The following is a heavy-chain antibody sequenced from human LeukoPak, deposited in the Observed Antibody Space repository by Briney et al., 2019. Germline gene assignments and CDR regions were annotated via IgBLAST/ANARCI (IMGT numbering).Heavy chain of an antibody. CDR1: GGSISSYY. V-gene: IGHV4-59*01. J-gene: IGHJ5*02. CDR2: IYYSGST. CDR3: ARDGRIVGRNWFDP. Sequence: SETLSLTCTVSGGSISSYYWSWIRQPPGKGLEWIGYIYYSGSTNYNPSLKSRVTISVDTSKNQFSLKLSSVTAADTAVYYCARDGRIVGRNWFDPWGQGTLVTVSS. D-gene: IGHD3-22*01.